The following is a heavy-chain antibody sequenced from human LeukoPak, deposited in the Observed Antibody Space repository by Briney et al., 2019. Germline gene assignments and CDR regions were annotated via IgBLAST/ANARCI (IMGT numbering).Heavy chain of an antibody. Sequence: SETLSLTCTVSGYSISSGYYWGWIRQPPGKGLEWIGSIYHSGSTYYNPSLKSRVTVSVDTSKNQFSLELSSVTAADTAVYYCTRDHGRFGSGSYSDYWGQGILVTVSS. V-gene: IGHV4-38-2*02. D-gene: IGHD3-10*01. CDR2: IYHSGST. CDR1: GYSISSGYY. CDR3: TRDHGRFGSGSYSDY. J-gene: IGHJ4*02.